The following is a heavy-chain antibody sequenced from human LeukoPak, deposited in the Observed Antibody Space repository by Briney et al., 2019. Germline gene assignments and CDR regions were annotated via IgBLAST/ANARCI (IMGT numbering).Heavy chain of an antibody. Sequence: GGSLRLSCAASGFTFSNAWMSWVRQAPGKGLEWVGRIKSKTDGGTTDYAAPVKGRFTISRDDSKNTLYLQMNSLKTEDTAVYYCTTDVDGGSIAADNWFDPWGQGTLVTVSS. CDR3: TTDVDGGSIAADNWFDP. V-gene: IGHV3-15*01. CDR1: GFTFSNAW. D-gene: IGHD6-6*01. CDR2: IKSKTDGGTT. J-gene: IGHJ5*02.